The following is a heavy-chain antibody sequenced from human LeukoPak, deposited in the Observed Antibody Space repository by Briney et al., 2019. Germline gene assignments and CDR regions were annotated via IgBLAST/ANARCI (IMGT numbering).Heavy chain of an antibody. CDR1: GFNFSSYE. CDR3: AASLGPRDY. V-gene: IGHV3-48*03. CDR2: ISSTSYSI. J-gene: IGHJ4*02. Sequence: GGSLRLSCAASGFNFSSYETNWVRQAPGKGLEWISYISSTSYSIYYADSVKGRFTISRDNAKNALYLQMDSLRVEDTALYYCAASLGPRDYWGQGILVTVS. D-gene: IGHD7-27*01.